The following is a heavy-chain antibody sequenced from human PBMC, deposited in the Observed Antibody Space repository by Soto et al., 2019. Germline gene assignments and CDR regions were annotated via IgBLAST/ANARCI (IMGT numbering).Heavy chain of an antibody. CDR2: IYYSGST. V-gene: IGHV4-59*08. J-gene: IGHJ6*02. CDR1: GGSISSNY. D-gene: IGHD3-9*01. Sequence: SETLSLTCTVSGGSISSNYWSWIRQPPGKGLEWIGSIYYSGSTNYNPSLKSRDTISVDTSKIQFSLKLSSVTAAETAVYYRGRFVGKGDILTGPLSNSYSMEVWGPGTTVTVSS. CDR3: GRFVGKGDILTGPLSNSYSMEV.